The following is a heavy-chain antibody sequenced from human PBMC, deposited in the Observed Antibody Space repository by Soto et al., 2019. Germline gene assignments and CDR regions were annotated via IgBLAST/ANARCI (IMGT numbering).Heavy chain of an antibody. CDR3: AREGYGDYAILDV. J-gene: IGHJ6*04. CDR2: INPNSGGT. V-gene: IGHV1-2*04. CDR1: GYTFTGYY. Sequence: ASVKVSCKASGYTFTGYYMHWVRQAPGQGLEWMGWINPNSGGTNYAQKFQGWVTMTRDTSISTAYMELSRLRSDDTAVYYCAREGYGDYAILDVWGKGTKVTVSS. D-gene: IGHD4-17*01.